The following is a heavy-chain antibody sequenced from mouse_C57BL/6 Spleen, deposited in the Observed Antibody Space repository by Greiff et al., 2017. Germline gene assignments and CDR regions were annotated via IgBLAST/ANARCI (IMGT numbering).Heavy chain of an antibody. CDR3: AREGLTGTCDY. CDR1: GFTFSSYG. Sequence: EVQVVESGGDLVKPGGSLKLSCAASGFTFSSYGMSWVRQTPDKRLEWVATISSGGSYTYYPDSVKGRFTISRDNAKNTLYLQMSGLKSEDTAMYYCAREGLTGTCDYWGQGTTLTVSS. D-gene: IGHD4-1*01. V-gene: IGHV5-6*01. CDR2: ISSGGSYT. J-gene: IGHJ2*01.